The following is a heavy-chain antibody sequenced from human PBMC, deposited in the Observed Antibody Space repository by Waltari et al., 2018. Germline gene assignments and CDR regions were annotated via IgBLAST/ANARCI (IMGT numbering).Heavy chain of an antibody. CDR1: GFTFDDYA. J-gene: IGHJ3*02. CDR2: ISWNSGSI. D-gene: IGHD1-26*01. V-gene: IGHV3-9*03. Sequence: EVQLVESGGGLVQPGRSLRLSCAASGFTFDDYAMHWVRQAPGKGLEWVSGISWNSGSIGDADSVKGRFTISRDNAKNSLYLQMNSLRAEDMALYYCAKVAIGSHDAFDIWGQGTMVTVSS. CDR3: AKVAIGSHDAFDI.